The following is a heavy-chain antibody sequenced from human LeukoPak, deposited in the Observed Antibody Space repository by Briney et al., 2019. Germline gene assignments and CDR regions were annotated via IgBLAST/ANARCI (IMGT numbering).Heavy chain of an antibody. J-gene: IGHJ3*02. V-gene: IGHV3-48*02. CDR3: ARSPTTIPYFDI. CDR1: GFTLSSHN. D-gene: IGHD2-21*01. CDR2: ISSSSSTI. Sequence: GGSLRLSCAASGFTLSSHNMNWVRQAPGKGLEWASHISSSSSTIYYADSVKGRFTISRDNAKNSLYLQMNSLRDEDTAVYYCARSPTTIPYFDIWGQGTMVTVSS.